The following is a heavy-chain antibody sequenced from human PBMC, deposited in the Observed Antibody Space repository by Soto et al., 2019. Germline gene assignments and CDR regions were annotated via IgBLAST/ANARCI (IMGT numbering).Heavy chain of an antibody. Sequence: GASVKVSCKASGYTFTSYGISWVRQAPGQGLEWMGWISAYNGNTNYAQKLQGRVTMTTDTSTSTAYMELRSLRSDDTAAYYCARDNYDSSGYYSDAFDIWGQGTMVTVSS. CDR3: ARDNYDSSGYYSDAFDI. J-gene: IGHJ3*02. V-gene: IGHV1-18*04. CDR2: ISAYNGNT. D-gene: IGHD3-22*01. CDR1: GYTFTSYG.